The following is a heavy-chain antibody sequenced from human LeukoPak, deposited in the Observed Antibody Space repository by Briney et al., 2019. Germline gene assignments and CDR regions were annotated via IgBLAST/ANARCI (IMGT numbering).Heavy chain of an antibody. CDR3: ATDPPPPDSSGYYSFDY. V-gene: IGHV1-24*01. Sequence: ASVKVSCKVSGYTLTELSMHWVRQAPGKGLEWMGGFDPEDGETIYAQKFQGRVTMTEDTSIDTAYMELSSLRSEDTAVYYCATDPPPPDSSGYYSFDYWGQGTLVTASS. CDR2: FDPEDGET. D-gene: IGHD3-22*01. CDR1: GYTLTELS. J-gene: IGHJ4*02.